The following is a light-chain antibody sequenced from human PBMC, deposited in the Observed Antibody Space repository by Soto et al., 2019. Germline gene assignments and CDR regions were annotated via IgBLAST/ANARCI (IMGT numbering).Light chain of an antibody. V-gene: IGLV2-8*01. CDR1: SSDVGGYNY. CDR2: EVS. J-gene: IGLJ1*01. CDR3: SSYAGSNII. Sequence: QSALTQPPSASGSPGQSVTISCTGTSSDVGGYNYVSWYQQHPGKAPKLMIYEVSKRPSGVPDLFSGSKSGNTASLTVSGLQAEDEADYYCSSYAGSNIIFGTGTKLTVL.